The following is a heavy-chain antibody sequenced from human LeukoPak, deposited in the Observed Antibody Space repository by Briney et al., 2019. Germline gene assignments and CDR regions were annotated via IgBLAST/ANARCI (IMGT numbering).Heavy chain of an antibody. CDR3: AKDPTLRVSGFYFDY. V-gene: IGHV3-23*01. D-gene: IGHD3-22*01. CDR1: GFTFSSYA. J-gene: IGHJ4*02. Sequence: PGGSLRLSCAASGFTFSSYAMSWVRQAPGKGLEWVSAISGSGGSTYYADSVKGRFTISRDNSKNTLYLQMNSLRAEDTAVYYCAKDPTLRVSGFYFDYWGQGTLVTVSS. CDR2: ISGSGGST.